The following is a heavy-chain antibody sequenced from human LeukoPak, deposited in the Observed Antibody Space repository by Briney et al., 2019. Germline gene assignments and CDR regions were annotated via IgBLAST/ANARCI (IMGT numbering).Heavy chain of an antibody. CDR2: ISGSGGST. V-gene: IGHV3-23*01. CDR3: AKDKGSLDDYYYYGMDV. J-gene: IGHJ6*02. CDR1: GFTFSSYA. D-gene: IGHD1-1*01. Sequence: PGGSLRLSCAASGFTFSSYAMSWVRQAPGKGLEWVSAISGSGGSTYYADSVKGRFTISRDNSKNTLYLQMNSLRAEDTAVYYCAKDKGSLDDYYYYGMDVWGQGTTVTVSS.